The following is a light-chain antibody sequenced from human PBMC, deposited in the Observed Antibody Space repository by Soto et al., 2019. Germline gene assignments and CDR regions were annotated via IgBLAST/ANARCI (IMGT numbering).Light chain of an antibody. Sequence: QSALTQPRSVSGSPGQSVTISCTGTSSDVVAYNSVSWYQQHPGKAPKLMISDVTKRPSGVPDRFSGSKSGNTASLTISGLQAEDEADYYCCSYAGSYTWVFGGGTKVTVL. CDR3: CSYAGSYTWV. J-gene: IGLJ3*02. V-gene: IGLV2-11*01. CDR1: SSDVVAYNS. CDR2: DVT.